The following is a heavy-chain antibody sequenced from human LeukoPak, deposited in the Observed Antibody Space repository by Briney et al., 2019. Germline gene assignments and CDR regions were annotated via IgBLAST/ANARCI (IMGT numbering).Heavy chain of an antibody. CDR1: GYTLTELS. D-gene: IGHD4-17*01. V-gene: IGHV1-24*01. Sequence: ASVKVSCKVSGYTLTELSMHWVRQAPGKGLEWMGGFDPEDGETIYAQKFQGRVTMTEDTSTDTAYMELSSLRSEDTAVYYCATLIYGDYGGYYYYGMDVWGQGTTVTVSS. J-gene: IGHJ6*02. CDR2: FDPEDGET. CDR3: ATLIYGDYGGYYYYGMDV.